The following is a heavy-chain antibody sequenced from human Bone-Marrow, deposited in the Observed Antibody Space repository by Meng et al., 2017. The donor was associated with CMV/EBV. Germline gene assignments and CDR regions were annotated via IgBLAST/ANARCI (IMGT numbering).Heavy chain of an antibody. V-gene: IGHV4-59*01. CDR3: ARDFWSGAGYYYYGMDV. J-gene: IGHJ6*02. CDR2: IYYSGST. CDR1: GFTFSNYA. D-gene: IGHD3-3*01. Sequence: GSLRLSCAASGFTFSNYAMSWVRQAPGKGLEWIGYIYYSGSTNYNPSLKSRVTISVDTSKNQFSLKLSSVTAADTAVYYCARDFWSGAGYYYYGMDVWGQGTTVTVSS.